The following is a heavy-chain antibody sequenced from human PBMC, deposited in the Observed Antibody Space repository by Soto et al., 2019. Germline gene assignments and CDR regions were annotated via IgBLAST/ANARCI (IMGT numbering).Heavy chain of an antibody. CDR1: GYTFTSYG. Sequence: ASVKVSCKASGYTFTSYGISWVRQAPGQGLEWMGWMGTYNGNTDYGQKFQGRVTITADESTSTAYMELSSLRSEDTAVYYCARDRGPSSGYYPYWFDPWGQGTLVTVSS. J-gene: IGHJ5*02. V-gene: IGHV1-18*01. CDR3: ARDRGPSSGYYPYWFDP. CDR2: MGTYNGNT. D-gene: IGHD3-22*01.